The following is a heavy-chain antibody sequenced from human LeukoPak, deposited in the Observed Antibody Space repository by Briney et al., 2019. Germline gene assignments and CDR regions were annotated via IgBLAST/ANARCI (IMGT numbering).Heavy chain of an antibody. CDR1: GFTFSSYS. Sequence: TGGSLRLSCTASGFTFSSYSMNWVRQAPGKGLEWVSSISSGSTYIYYADSVKGRFTVSRDNAQNSLYLQMNSLKTEDTAVYYCVRATGSSWRHFDYWGQGTLVTVSS. CDR3: VRATGSSWRHFDY. CDR2: ISSGSTYI. D-gene: IGHD6-13*01. V-gene: IGHV3-21*04. J-gene: IGHJ4*02.